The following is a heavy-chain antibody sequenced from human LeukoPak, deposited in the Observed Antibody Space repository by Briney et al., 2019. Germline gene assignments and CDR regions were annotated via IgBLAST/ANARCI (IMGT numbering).Heavy chain of an antibody. J-gene: IGHJ4*02. CDR3: AKDGYVSWAYQLSHFDY. CDR2: ISNSGGST. D-gene: IGHD2-2*03. CDR1: AFTFSSYT. V-gene: IGHV3-23*01. Sequence: GGSLRLSCAASAFTFSSYTISWVRQAPGKGLKRVSAISNSGGSTYYADSVKGRFTISRVNSKNTLYLQMNSLRAEDTAVYYCAKDGYVSWAYQLSHFDYWGQGTLVTVSS.